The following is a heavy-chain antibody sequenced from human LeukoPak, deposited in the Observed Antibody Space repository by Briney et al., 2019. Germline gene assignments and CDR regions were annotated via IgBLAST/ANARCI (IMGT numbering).Heavy chain of an antibody. J-gene: IGHJ3*02. CDR1: GFTFDDYA. Sequence: GGSLRLSCADSGFTFDDYAMHWVRHAPGKGLEGVSGISWNSGSIGYADSVKGRFTISRDNAKNSLYLQMNSLRAEDTALYYCAREEWELLAFDIWGQGTMVTVSS. CDR2: ISWNSGSI. CDR3: AREEWELLAFDI. V-gene: IGHV3-9*01. D-gene: IGHD1-26*01.